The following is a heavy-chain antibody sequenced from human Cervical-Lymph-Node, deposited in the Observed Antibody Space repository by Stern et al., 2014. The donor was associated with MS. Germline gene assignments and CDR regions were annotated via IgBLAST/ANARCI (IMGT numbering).Heavy chain of an antibody. J-gene: IGHJ4*02. Sequence: EVQLVESGGGLVQPGRSLRLSCAASGFTFDDYAMHWVRRAPGKGLEWVSGINWNSASIGYADSVKGRFTISRDNAKNSVYLQMNSLRVEDTALYYCAKDHSSSWFGWWMDSWGQGSLVTVSS. CDR1: GFTFDDYA. CDR3: AKDHSSSWFGWWMDS. D-gene: IGHD6-13*01. CDR2: INWNSASI. V-gene: IGHV3-9*01.